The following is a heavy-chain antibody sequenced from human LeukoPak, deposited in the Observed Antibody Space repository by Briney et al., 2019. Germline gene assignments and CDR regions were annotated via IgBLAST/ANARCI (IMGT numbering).Heavy chain of an antibody. D-gene: IGHD5-12*01. J-gene: IGHJ4*02. CDR1: GGSTSSYY. CDR3: ARLGGYSREDDY. Sequence: SETLSLTCTVSGGSTSSYYWSWIRQPPGKGLEWIGYIYTSGSTNYNPSLKSRVTTSVDTSKNQFSLKLSSVTAADTAVYYCARLGGYSREDDYWGQGTLVTVSS. V-gene: IGHV4-4*09. CDR2: IYTSGST.